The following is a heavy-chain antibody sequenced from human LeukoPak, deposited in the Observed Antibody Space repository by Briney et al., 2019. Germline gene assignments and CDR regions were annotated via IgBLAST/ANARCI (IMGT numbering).Heavy chain of an antibody. CDR1: GFIVSNNH. V-gene: IGHV3-66*02. J-gene: IGHJ5*02. CDR3: ARESWGPVGP. CDR2: TYTDTSA. Sequence: GGSLRLSCAASGFIVSNNHMSWVRQAPGKGLEWVSLTYTDTSAYYADSVKGRFTTSRDNSKNTLNLQMNSLRVEDTAVYYCARESWGPVGPWGQGTLVTVSS. D-gene: IGHD7-27*01.